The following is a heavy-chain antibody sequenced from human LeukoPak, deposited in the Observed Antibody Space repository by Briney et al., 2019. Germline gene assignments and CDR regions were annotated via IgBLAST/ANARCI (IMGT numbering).Heavy chain of an antibody. V-gene: IGHV3-23*01. J-gene: IGHJ4*02. D-gene: IGHD1-26*01. CDR2: ISASGGNS. CDR1: GFTFSDSA. Sequence: GGSLRLSCEASGFTFSDSAMSWVRQASGGGLEWVSLISASGGNSYYAKSVKGRFAVSRDSSKNTLHLQMNSLRAEDTAVYYCARDIELSCWGQGTLVTVSS. CDR3: ARDIELSC.